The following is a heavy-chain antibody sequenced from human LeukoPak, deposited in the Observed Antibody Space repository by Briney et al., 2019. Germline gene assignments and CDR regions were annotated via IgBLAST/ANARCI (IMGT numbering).Heavy chain of an antibody. V-gene: IGHV4-34*01. CDR3: ASTIAVAGNFDY. CDR2: INHSGST. Sequence: SETLSLTCAVYGGSFSGYYWSWIRQPPGKGLEWIGEINHSGSTNYNPSLKSRVTISVDTSKNQFSLKLSSVTAADTAVYYCASTIAVAGNFDYWGQGTLVSVSS. CDR1: GGSFSGYY. D-gene: IGHD6-19*01. J-gene: IGHJ4*02.